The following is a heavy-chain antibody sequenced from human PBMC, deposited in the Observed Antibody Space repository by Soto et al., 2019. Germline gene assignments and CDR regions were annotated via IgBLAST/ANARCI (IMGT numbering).Heavy chain of an antibody. CDR2: IYYSGST. D-gene: IGHD6-19*01. J-gene: IGHJ3*02. CDR1: GGSISSYY. V-gene: IGHV4-59*01. Sequence: SETLSLTCTVSGGSISSYYWSWIRQPPGKGLEWIGYIYYSGSTNYNPSLKSRVTISVDTSKNQFSLKLSSVTAADTAVYYCARWSHSSGWYHTGGFAFDIWGQGTMVTVSS. CDR3: ARWSHSSGWYHTGGFAFDI.